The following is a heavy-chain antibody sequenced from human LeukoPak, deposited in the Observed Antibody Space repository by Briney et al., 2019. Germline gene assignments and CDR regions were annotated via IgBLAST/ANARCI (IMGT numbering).Heavy chain of an antibody. V-gene: IGHV3-23*01. D-gene: IGHD3-22*01. CDR3: AKDTPTMYYYDSSGYYQFDAFDI. CDR1: GFTFSSYA. Sequence: GGSLRLSCAASGFTFSSYAMSWVRQAPGKGLEWVSAISGSGGSTYYADSVKGRFTISRDNSKNTLYLQMNSLRAEDTAVYYCAKDTPTMYYYDSSGYYQFDAFDIWGQGTMVTVSS. J-gene: IGHJ3*02. CDR2: ISGSGGST.